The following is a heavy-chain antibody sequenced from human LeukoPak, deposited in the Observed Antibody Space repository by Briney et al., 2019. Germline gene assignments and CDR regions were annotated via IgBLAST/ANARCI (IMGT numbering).Heavy chain of an antibody. CDR3: ARVVRGVVTSNCFDL. Sequence: SETQSLTCTVSGDSLNTYYWTWIRQTPGKELEWIGFVASSGTSNYNPSLKSRVSISIDTSKNQFSLALTSVTPADTAVYYCARVVRGVVTSNCFDLWGQGTLVSVSS. CDR2: VASSGTS. J-gene: IGHJ5*02. CDR1: GDSLNTYY. D-gene: IGHD2-21*02. V-gene: IGHV4-59*01.